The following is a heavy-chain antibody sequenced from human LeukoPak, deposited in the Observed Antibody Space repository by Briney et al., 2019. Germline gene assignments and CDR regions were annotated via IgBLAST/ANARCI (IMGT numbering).Heavy chain of an antibody. V-gene: IGHV1-2*02. CDR3: ARGTPWFDP. CDR2: INPKTGGT. CDR1: GYPFTDYY. J-gene: IGHJ5*02. Sequence: HWVSVKVSCKASGYPFTDYYIYWLRQAPGQGPEWVGWINPKTGGTHFAQDFQARVTMTSDTSVSTAYLELSSLKSDDTAVYYCARGTPWFDPWGQGTLVTVSS.